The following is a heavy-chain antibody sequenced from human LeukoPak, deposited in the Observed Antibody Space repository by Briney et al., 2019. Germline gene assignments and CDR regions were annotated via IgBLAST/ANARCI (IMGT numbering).Heavy chain of an antibody. CDR2: LSSSGNA. CDR1: GXSFSDHE. J-gene: IGHJ4*02. D-gene: IGHD1-26*01. Sequence: PGGSLRLSCAASGXSFSDHEMNWVRQAPGKGLEWISYLSSSGNAYYADSVKGRFTISRDNSKNSLYLQMTSLRADDTAVYYCASGRGSYSPDYWGQGTLVTVSS. V-gene: IGHV3-48*03. CDR3: ASGRGSYSPDY.